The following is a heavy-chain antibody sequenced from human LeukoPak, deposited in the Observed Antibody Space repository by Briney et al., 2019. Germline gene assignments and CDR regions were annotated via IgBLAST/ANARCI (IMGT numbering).Heavy chain of an antibody. CDR1: GGSISSYY. CDR3: ARGDDFGDPHAARPYRY. Sequence: SETLSLTCTVSGGSISSYYWSWIRQPPGKGLGWIGYIYYNGTTYYNPSLKSRLTILVDTAKNQFSLNLRSVTAADTAMYYCARGDDFGDPHAARPYRYWGQGTLVTVSS. CDR2: IYYNGTT. J-gene: IGHJ4*02. D-gene: IGHD4-17*01. V-gene: IGHV4-59*06.